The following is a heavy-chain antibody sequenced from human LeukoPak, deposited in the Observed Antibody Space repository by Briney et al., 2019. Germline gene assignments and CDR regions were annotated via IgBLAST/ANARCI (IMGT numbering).Heavy chain of an antibody. CDR3: ARRSGGALDY. CDR1: DDSISSSSFF. J-gene: IGHJ4*02. Sequence: SETLSLTCTVSDDSISSSSFFWAWIRQPPGKGLEWIGSIFYTGSTSYNPSLKSHVTISVDTSKNHFSLNLSSATATDSAVYYCARRSGGALDYWGRGTLVAVSS. V-gene: IGHV4-39*01. CDR2: IFYTGST. D-gene: IGHD2-15*01.